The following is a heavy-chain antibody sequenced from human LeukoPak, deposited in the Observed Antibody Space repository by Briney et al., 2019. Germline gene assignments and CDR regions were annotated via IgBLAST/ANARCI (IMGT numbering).Heavy chain of an antibody. V-gene: IGHV4-4*07. J-gene: IGHJ5*02. CDR1: GGSISSYY. Sequence: PSETLSLTCTVSGGSISSYYWSWIRQPPGKGLKWIGSIYTSGSTNYNPSLKSRVTMSVDTSKNQFSLKLSAVTAADTAVYYCASEEDIVVVQADHRGGWFDPWGKGTLVTVS. CDR3: ASEEDIVVVQADHRGGWFDP. D-gene: IGHD2-2*01. CDR2: IYTSGST.